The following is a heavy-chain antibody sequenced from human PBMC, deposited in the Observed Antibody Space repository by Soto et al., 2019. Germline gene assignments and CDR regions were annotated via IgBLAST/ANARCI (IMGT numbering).Heavy chain of an antibody. Sequence: QVQLVQSGAEVKKPGSSVKVSCKASGGTFSSYTISWVRQAPGQGPEWMGRIIPILGIANYAQKFQGRVTITADKSTSTAYMELSSLRSEDTAVYYCARTSGSPGAFDIWGQGTMVTVSS. D-gene: IGHD1-26*01. CDR3: ARTSGSPGAFDI. CDR1: GGTFSSYT. V-gene: IGHV1-69*02. J-gene: IGHJ3*02. CDR2: IIPILGIA.